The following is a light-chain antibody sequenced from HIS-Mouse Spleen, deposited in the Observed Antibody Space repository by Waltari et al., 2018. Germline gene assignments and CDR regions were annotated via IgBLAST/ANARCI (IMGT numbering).Light chain of an antibody. CDR3: CSYAGSYTYVV. CDR1: SRDVGGYNF. V-gene: IGLV2-11*01. Sequence: QSALTQPRSVSGSPGQSVTISCTGTSRDVGGYNFVSCYQQHPGKAPKLMIYDVSKRPSGVPDRFSGSKSGNTASLTISGLQAEDEADYYCCSYAGSYTYVVFGGGTKLTVL. CDR2: DVS. J-gene: IGLJ2*01.